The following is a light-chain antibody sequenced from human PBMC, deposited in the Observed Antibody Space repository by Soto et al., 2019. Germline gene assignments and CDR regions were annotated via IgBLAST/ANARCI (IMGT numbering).Light chain of an antibody. CDR1: SSDVGTYNY. J-gene: IGLJ1*01. CDR2: EVS. CDR3: SSYTSSSPYV. Sequence: QSALTQPASVSGSPGQSITISCTGTSSDVGTYNYVSWYQLHPGKAPKLILSEVSNRPSGVSNRFSGSKSGNTASLTISGLQAEDEADYYCSSYTSSSPYVFGTGTKLTVL. V-gene: IGLV2-14*01.